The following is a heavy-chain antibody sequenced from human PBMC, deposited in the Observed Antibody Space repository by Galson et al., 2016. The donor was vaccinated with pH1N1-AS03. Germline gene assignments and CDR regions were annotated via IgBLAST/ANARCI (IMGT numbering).Heavy chain of an antibody. CDR2: TYWRSKWYN. D-gene: IGHD1-1*01. J-gene: IGHJ3*02. V-gene: IGHV6-1*01. CDR1: GDSVSSNIDA. Sequence: CAISGDSVSSNIDAWNWIRQSPSGGLEWLGRTYWRSKWYNDYALSLKSRITINPDTSKNQFSLQLTSVIPDDTAVYYCARGRYSAFDIWGQGTMVTVSS. CDR3: ARGRYSAFDI.